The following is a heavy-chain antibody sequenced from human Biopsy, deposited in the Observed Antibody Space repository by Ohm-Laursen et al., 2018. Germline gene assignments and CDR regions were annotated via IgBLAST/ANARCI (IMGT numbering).Heavy chain of an antibody. Sequence: GTLSLTRTVSGGSLSSYSWSWIRQPAGKGPEWIGQIYTSGITNYNPSLKSRVTMSVDTSKNKFSLRVSSVTAADTAVYYCARDRDRRGWFDPWGQGTLVTASS. D-gene: IGHD1-14*01. V-gene: IGHV4-4*07. CDR2: IYTSGIT. CDR1: GGSLSSYS. J-gene: IGHJ5*02. CDR3: ARDRDRRGWFDP.